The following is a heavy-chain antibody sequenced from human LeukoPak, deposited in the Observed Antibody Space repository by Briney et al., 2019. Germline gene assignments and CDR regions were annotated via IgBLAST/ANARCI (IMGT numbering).Heavy chain of an antibody. CDR2: IDQDGNEN. Sequence: GGSLRLSCAASGFTFSNYWMSWVRQAPGKGLEWVANIDQDGNENYYADSVKGRVTISRDNDERFLLLQMNRLRVEDTAVYYCAPERPHEHFGAGDRKGLDVWGQGTTVTVSS. V-gene: IGHV3-7*01. CDR3: APERPHEHFGAGDRKGLDV. J-gene: IGHJ6*02. CDR1: GFTFSNYW. D-gene: IGHD3-10*01.